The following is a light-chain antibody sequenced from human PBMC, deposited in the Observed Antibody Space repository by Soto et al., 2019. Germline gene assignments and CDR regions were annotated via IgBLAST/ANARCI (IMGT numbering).Light chain of an antibody. CDR1: QSVATN. CDR2: GAS. Sequence: EIVMTQSPATLSVSPGEIATLSCRASQSVATNLNWYQQKPGQAPRLLIYGASIRATGIPDRFSGSGSGTDFTLTISRLEPEDFALYYCQQYGSSAPITFGQGTRLEIK. J-gene: IGKJ5*01. CDR3: QQYGSSAPIT. V-gene: IGKV3-20*01.